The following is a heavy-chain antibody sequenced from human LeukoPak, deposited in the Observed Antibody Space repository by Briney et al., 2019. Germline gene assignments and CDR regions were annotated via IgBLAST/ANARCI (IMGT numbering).Heavy chain of an antibody. J-gene: IGHJ4*02. Sequence: PSETLSLTCAVYGGSFSGYYWSWIRHPPGKGLEWIGEINHSGSTNNNPSLKSRVTISVDTSKNQFSLKLSSVTAADTAVYYCARDRKYYYDSSGYYIDYWGQGTLVTVSS. CDR1: GGSFSGYY. CDR2: INHSGST. D-gene: IGHD3-22*01. CDR3: ARDRKYYYDSSGYYIDY. V-gene: IGHV4-34*01.